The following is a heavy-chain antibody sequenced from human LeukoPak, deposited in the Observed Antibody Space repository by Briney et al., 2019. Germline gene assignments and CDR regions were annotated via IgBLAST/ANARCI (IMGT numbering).Heavy chain of an antibody. CDR2: IYYSGTT. J-gene: IGHJ3*02. V-gene: IGHV4-30-4*01. CDR3: ARVNHQLANDAFDI. D-gene: IGHD6-13*01. CDR1: GGSISSGDYY. Sequence: SQTLSLTCTVSGGSISSGDYYWSWIRQPPGKGLEWIGYIYYSGTTFYNPSLQSRVTKSVDTSKNQFSLTLSSVTAADTAVYYCARVNHQLANDAFDIWGQGTMVTVSS.